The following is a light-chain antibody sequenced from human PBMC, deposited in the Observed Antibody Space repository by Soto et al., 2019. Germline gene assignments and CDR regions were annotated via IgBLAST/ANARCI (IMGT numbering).Light chain of an antibody. CDR2: DVS. V-gene: IGLV2-14*01. CDR3: SSYTSSSAVV. J-gene: IGLJ2*01. CDR1: SSDAGGYNY. Sequence: QSALTQPASVSGSPGQSVTISCTGTSSDAGGYNYVSWYQQHPGKAPKLMIYDVSNRPSGVSNRFSGSKSGNTASLTISRLQAEDEAYYYCSSYTSSSAVVFGGGTKLTVL.